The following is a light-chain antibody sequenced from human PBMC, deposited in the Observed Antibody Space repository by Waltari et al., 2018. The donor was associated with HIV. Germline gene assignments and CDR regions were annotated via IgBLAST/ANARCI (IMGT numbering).Light chain of an antibody. V-gene: IGKV3-15*01. J-gene: IGKJ1*01. Sequence: EIVMMQSPATLSVSPGERATLSCRASQSVTSNLAWYQQKPGQAPRLLIYGASTRATGIPARFSGGGSGTEFTLTIRSLQSEDFAVYYCQQYNNWPPTFGQGTKVEIK. CDR3: QQYNNWPPT. CDR1: QSVTSN. CDR2: GAS.